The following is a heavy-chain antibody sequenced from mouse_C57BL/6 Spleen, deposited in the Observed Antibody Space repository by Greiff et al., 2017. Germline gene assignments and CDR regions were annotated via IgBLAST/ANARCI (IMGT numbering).Heavy chain of an antibody. D-gene: IGHD1-1*01. CDR3: ARLEHYYGSSGAMDY. V-gene: IGHV5-6*01. Sequence: EVTLMESGGDLVKPGGSLKLSCAASGFTFSSYGLSWVRQTPDKRLEWVATISSGGSYTYYPDSVKGRFTISRDNAKNTLYLQMSSLKSEDTAMYYCARLEHYYGSSGAMDYWGQGTSVTVSS. J-gene: IGHJ4*01. CDR2: ISSGGSYT. CDR1: GFTFSSYG.